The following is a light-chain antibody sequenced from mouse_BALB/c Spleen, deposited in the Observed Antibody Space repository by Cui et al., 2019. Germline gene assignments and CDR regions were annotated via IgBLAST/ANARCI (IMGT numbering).Light chain of an antibody. CDR1: ENIYSY. J-gene: IGKJ1*01. V-gene: IGKV12-44*01. CDR3: QHHYGTWT. Sequence: DIQMTQYAASLSASVGETVTITCRASENIYSYLAWYQQKQGKSPQLLVYNAKTLAEGVPSRFSGSGSGTQFSLKINSLQPEDFGSYYCQHHYGTWTFGGGTKLEIK. CDR2: NAK.